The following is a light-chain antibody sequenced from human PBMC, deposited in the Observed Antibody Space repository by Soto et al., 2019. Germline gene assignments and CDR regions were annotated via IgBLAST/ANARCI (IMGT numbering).Light chain of an antibody. CDR3: QQSGSSPWT. CDR2: GAI. CDR1: QSVTSSF. Sequence: EIVLTQSPVTLSLSPGERATLSCGASQSVTSSFLAWYQQKPGQAPRLIIFGAISRATGIPDRFSGSGSGPDFTLTISRLEPEDFAVYFCQQSGSSPWTFGQGTKVDIK. V-gene: IGKV3-20*01. J-gene: IGKJ1*01.